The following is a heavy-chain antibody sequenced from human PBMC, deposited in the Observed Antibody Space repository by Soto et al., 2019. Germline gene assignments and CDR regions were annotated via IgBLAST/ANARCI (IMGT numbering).Heavy chain of an antibody. CDR2: IYYSGST. CDR3: AVSIGARYFDY. CDR1: GGSISSGDYY. J-gene: IGHJ4*02. D-gene: IGHD6-6*01. V-gene: IGHV4-30-4*01. Sequence: QVQLQESGPGLVKPSQTLSLTCTVSGGSISSGDYYWSWIRQPPGKGLEWIGYIYYSGSTYYNPSLKLRVTVSVDTSMNPFSLKLSSVTAAYTAVYYCAVSIGARYFDYWGQGTLVTVSS.